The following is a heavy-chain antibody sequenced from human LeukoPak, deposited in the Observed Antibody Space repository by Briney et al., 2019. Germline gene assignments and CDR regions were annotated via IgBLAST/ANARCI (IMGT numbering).Heavy chain of an antibody. CDR1: GSIFSTYN. CDR3: ARDPYSGGYGAYYYYMDV. D-gene: IGHD1-26*01. J-gene: IGHJ6*03. V-gene: IGHV3-21*01. Sequence: NSGGSLRLSCSASGSIFSTYNMNWVRQAPGKALEWVSSITSSSSRTFYADSVKSRYTISRDNAKNSLYLQMDSLRAEDTAVYYCARDPYSGGYGAYYYYMDVWGKGTTVTVSS. CDR2: ITSSSSRT.